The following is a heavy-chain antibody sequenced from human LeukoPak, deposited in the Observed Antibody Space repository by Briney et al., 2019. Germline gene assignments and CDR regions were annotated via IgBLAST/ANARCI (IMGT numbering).Heavy chain of an antibody. D-gene: IGHD3-22*01. CDR1: HYSISSNYY. V-gene: IGHV4-38-2*02. Sequence: PSETLSLTCTVSHYSISSNYYWGSIRQPPGKGLEWIGSIYHSGSTYYNPSLKSRVTISVDTSKNQFTLKLTSVTAADTAVYYCARSSGYMSYWGQGTLVTVSS. CDR2: IYHSGST. J-gene: IGHJ4*02. CDR3: ARSSGYMSY.